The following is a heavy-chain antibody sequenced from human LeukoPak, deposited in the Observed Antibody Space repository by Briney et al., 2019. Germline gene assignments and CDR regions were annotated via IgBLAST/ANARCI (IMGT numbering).Heavy chain of an antibody. Sequence: ASVKVSCKASGYTFTGYYMHWVRQAPGQGLEWMGWINPNSGGTNYAQKFQGRVTMTRDTSINTAYMELSRLRSDDTAVYYCARVPCITTSCSPINWFDPWGQGTLVTVSS. CDR1: GYTFTGYY. V-gene: IGHV1-2*02. J-gene: IGHJ5*02. CDR2: INPNSGGT. D-gene: IGHD2-2*01. CDR3: ARVPCITTSCSPINWFDP.